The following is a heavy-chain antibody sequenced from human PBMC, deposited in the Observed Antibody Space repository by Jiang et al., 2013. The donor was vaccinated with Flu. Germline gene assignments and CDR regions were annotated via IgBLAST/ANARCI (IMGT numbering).Heavy chain of an antibody. D-gene: IGHD2-21*02. CDR2: IYYSGTT. CDR3: ARSYCGGDCYSMFGYSYYGMDV. Sequence: KPSETLSLTCTVSGGSISSYYWSWIRQPPGKGLEWIGYIYYSGTTNYNPSLKSRVTISIDTSTNQFSLKLISVTAPDTAVYYCARSYCGGDCYSMFGYSYYGMDVWGQGTTVTVSS. J-gene: IGHJ6*02. CDR1: GGSISSYY. V-gene: IGHV4-59*08.